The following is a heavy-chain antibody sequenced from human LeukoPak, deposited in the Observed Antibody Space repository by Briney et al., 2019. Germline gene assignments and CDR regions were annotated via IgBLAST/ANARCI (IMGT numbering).Heavy chain of an antibody. D-gene: IGHD3-10*01. CDR1: GGSVSSDGYY. J-gene: IGHJ5*02. CDR2: INYSGST. CDR3: ARAYGSGLRWFDP. Sequence: SETLSHTCTVSGGSVSSDGYYWSWIRQPPGKGLEWIGYINYSGSTNYNPSLKSRVTISLDTSKNQFSLKLSSVTAADTAVFYCARAYGSGLRWFDPWGQGTLVTVSS. V-gene: IGHV4-61*08.